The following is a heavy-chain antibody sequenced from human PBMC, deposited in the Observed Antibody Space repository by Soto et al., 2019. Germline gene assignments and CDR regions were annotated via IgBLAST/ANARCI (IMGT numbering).Heavy chain of an antibody. D-gene: IGHD4-4*01. J-gene: IGHJ4*02. Sequence: QVQLVVSGGGLVKPGGSLRISCAASGFTFSDYYISWIRQAPVKGLEWVSYISSSCSIIYYADSVKGRFTISRDNAKNSLYLRMNSLRAEDTAVYYCALAGYDSNYYAVTPLSAGHFWGQGTLVTVSS. V-gene: IGHV3-11*01. CDR1: GFTFSDYY. CDR2: ISSSCSII. CDR3: ALAGYDSNYYAVTPLSAGHF.